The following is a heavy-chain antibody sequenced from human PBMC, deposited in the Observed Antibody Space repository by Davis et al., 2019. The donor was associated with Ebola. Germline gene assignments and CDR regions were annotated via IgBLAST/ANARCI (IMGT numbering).Heavy chain of an antibody. J-gene: IGHJ5*02. D-gene: IGHD3-22*01. Sequence: GGSLRLSCAASGFTFRSHAMNWVRQAPGKGLEWVSAISVSGASTYYADSVKGRFTISRDNSKNMLYVQMNSLRAEDTAVYFCANGNYDSSGYWGYWFDPWGQGTLVTVSS. CDR1: GFTFRSHA. V-gene: IGHV3-23*01. CDR2: ISVSGAST. CDR3: ANGNYDSSGYWGYWFDP.